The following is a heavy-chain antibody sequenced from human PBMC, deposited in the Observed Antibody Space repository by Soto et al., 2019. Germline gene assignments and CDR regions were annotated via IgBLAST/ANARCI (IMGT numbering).Heavy chain of an antibody. J-gene: IGHJ3*02. CDR2: INTDNGNT. CDR3: ARQGDSRILRDTFDI. CDR1: GYTFTHYA. V-gene: IGHV1-3*04. Sequence: QVQLVQSGAEVEQPGASVKVSCKSSGYTFTHYAMHWVRQAPGQGLEWLGWINTDNGNTAFSQKFQGRVSITMDTSASTAYVDLSSLISEDTAVYYCARQGDSRILRDTFDIWSQGTLVTVAS. D-gene: IGHD2-8*01.